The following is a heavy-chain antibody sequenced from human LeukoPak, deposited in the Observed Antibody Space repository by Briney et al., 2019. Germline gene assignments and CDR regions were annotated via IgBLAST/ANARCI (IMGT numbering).Heavy chain of an antibody. CDR2: ISGSGANT. CDR3: TRVYDSSGYYYYFDY. V-gene: IGHV3-23*01. J-gene: IGHJ4*02. Sequence: PGASLRLSCATSGFTFSNYAMSWVRQAPGKGLEWVSAISGSGANTYYADSVKGLFIISRDNSTNTLYLQMNSLRAEDTAVYYCTRVYDSSGYYYYFDYWGQGTLVIVSS. D-gene: IGHD3-22*01. CDR1: GFTFSNYA.